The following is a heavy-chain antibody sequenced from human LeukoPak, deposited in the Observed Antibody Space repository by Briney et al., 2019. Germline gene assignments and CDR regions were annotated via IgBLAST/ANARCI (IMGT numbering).Heavy chain of an antibody. V-gene: IGHV4-39*01. CDR1: GGSISSSSYY. CDR3: ARPSSSWFFFDY. J-gene: IGHJ4*02. CDR2: IYYSGST. D-gene: IGHD6-13*01. Sequence: SATLSLTCTVSGGSISSSSYYWGWIRQPPGKGLEWIGSIYYSGSTYYNPSLKSRVTISVDTSKNQFSLKLSSVTAADTAVYYCARPSSSWFFFDYWGQGTLVTVSS.